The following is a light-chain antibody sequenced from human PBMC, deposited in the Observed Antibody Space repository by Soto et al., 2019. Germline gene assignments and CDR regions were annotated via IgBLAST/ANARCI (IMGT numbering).Light chain of an antibody. J-gene: IGKJ4*02. CDR2: GAS. CDR3: HKYGSSKET. Sequence: EIVLTQSPGTLSLSPGERATLSCRASQSVDSNYLAWYQQKFGQAPKLLIYGASNRATGIPYRCSGSGSGTDFTLTIRKLEPLDFAVYYCHKYGSSKETFGRGTKVEIK. V-gene: IGKV3-20*01. CDR1: QSVDSNY.